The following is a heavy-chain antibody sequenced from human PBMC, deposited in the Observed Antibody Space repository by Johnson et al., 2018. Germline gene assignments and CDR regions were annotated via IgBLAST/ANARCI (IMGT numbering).Heavy chain of an antibody. V-gene: IGHV3-30-3*01. D-gene: IGHD1-26*01. Sequence: VQLVESGGGLVKPGGSXRLSCAASGFTFSSYAMHWVRQAPGKGLEWVAVISYDGSNKYYADSVKGRFTISRDNSKNTLYLQMKSQRDEETAVYYCARDGHTREDYYYYYGMDVWGQGTTVTVSS. J-gene: IGHJ6*02. CDR3: ARDGHTREDYYYYYGMDV. CDR2: ISYDGSNK. CDR1: GFTFSSYA.